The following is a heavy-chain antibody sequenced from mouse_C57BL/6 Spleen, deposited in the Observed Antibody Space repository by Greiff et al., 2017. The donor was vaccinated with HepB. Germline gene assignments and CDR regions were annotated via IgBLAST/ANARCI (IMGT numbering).Heavy chain of an antibody. D-gene: IGHD2-4*01. CDR2: IYPGGGYT. Sequence: VQLQESGAELVRPGTSVKMSCKASGYTFTNYWIGWAKQRPGHGLEWIGDIYPGGGYTNYNEKFKGKATLTADKSSSTAYMQFSSLTSEDSAIYYCASSRRDYAFDYWGQGTTLTVSS. V-gene: IGHV1-63*01. CDR3: ASSRRDYAFDY. CDR1: GYTFTNYW. J-gene: IGHJ2*01.